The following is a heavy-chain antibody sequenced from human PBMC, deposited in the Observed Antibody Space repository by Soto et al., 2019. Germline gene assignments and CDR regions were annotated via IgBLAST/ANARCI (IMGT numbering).Heavy chain of an antibody. D-gene: IGHD3-3*01. CDR2: IYSGGST. J-gene: IGHJ6*03. CDR3: ARYAAGPPFGVVTPYYYYYYMDV. CDR1: GFTVSSNY. Sequence: GGSLRLSCAASGFTVSSNYMSWVRQAPGKGLEWVSVIYSGGSTYYADSVKGRFTISRHNSKNTLYLQMNSLRAEDTAVYYCARYAAGPPFGVVTPYYYYYYMDVWGKGTTVTVSS. V-gene: IGHV3-53*04.